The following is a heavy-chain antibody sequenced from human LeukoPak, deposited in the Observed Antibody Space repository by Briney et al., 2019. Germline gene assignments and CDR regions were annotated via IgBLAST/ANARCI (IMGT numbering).Heavy chain of an antibody. CDR3: ARGSFIVATTTPSDY. CDR1: GYTFTSYY. J-gene: IGHJ4*02. V-gene: IGHV1-46*01. CDR2: INPSGGST. D-gene: IGHD5-12*01. Sequence: GASVKVSCKASGYTFTSYYMHWVRQAPGQGLEWMGIINPSGGSTSYAQKFQGRVTMTRDMSTSTDYMELSSLRSEDTAVYYCARGSFIVATTTPSDYWGQGALVTVSS.